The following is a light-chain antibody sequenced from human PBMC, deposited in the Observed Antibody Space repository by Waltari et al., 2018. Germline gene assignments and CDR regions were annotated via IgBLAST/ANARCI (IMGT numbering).Light chain of an antibody. Sequence: DIEMTQSPSSLSASVGDRVTITCRASQDIRNDLGWYQQKAGRAPKRLIYGASSLHSAVPSRFSGSGSGTEFTLTISSLQPEDFASYYCLQYNSYPYSFGQGTKLEI. CDR1: QDIRND. V-gene: IGKV1-17*01. J-gene: IGKJ2*01. CDR3: LQYNSYPYS. CDR2: GAS.